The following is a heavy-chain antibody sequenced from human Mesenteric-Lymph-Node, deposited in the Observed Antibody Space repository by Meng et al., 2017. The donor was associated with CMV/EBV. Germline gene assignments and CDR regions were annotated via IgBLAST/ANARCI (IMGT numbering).Heavy chain of an antibody. CDR3: ARQRLAAAGILPIDY. Sequence: ASVKVSCKASGYTFTSYYMHWVRQAPGQGLEWMGIINPSGGSTSYAQKFQGRVTMTRDTSTSTVYMELSSLRSEDTAVYYCARQRLAAAGILPIDYWGQGTLVTVSS. CDR1: GYTFTSYY. V-gene: IGHV1-46*01. J-gene: IGHJ4*02. CDR2: INPSGGST. D-gene: IGHD6-13*01.